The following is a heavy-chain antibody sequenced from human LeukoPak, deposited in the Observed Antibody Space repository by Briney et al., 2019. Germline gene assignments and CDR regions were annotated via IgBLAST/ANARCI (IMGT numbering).Heavy chain of an antibody. J-gene: IGHJ4*02. V-gene: IGHV4-39*01. Sequence: SETLSLTCTVSGVSISSSSYYWGWIRQPPGKGLEWIGSIYYSGSTYYNPSLKSRVTISVDTSKNQFSLKLSSVTAADTAVYYCARHGENFSSGWYGVADYWGQGTLVTVSS. CDR3: ARHGENFSSGWYGVADY. CDR1: GVSISSSSYY. D-gene: IGHD6-19*01. CDR2: IYYSGST.